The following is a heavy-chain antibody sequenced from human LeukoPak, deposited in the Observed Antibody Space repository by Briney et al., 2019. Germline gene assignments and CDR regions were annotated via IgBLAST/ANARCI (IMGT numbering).Heavy chain of an antibody. J-gene: IGHJ4*02. CDR3: ARHVSCSGTSRYVIDY. CDR1: GYSISSGYY. Sequence: PSETLSLTCAVSGYSISSGYYWGWIRRPPGKGLEWIGRIYHSGRTYYNPSLKSRVTISVDTSKNQFSLKLSSVTAADTAMYYCARHVSCSGTSRYVIDYWGQGTLVTVSS. V-gene: IGHV4-38-2*01. CDR2: IYHSGRT. D-gene: IGHD2-2*01.